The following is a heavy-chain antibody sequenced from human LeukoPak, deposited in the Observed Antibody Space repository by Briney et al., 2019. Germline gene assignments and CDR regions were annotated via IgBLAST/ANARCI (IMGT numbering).Heavy chain of an antibody. J-gene: IGHJ4*02. Sequence: GESLKISCKGSGYSFTSYWIGWVRQMSGKGLEWMGIIYPGDSDTKYSPSFQGQVTISADKSISTAYLQWSSLKASGTAMYYCARGQSSYGYNSFDYWGQGTLVTVSS. D-gene: IGHD3-16*01. CDR3: ARGQSSYGYNSFDY. CDR2: IYPGDSDT. V-gene: IGHV5-51*01. CDR1: GYSFTSYW.